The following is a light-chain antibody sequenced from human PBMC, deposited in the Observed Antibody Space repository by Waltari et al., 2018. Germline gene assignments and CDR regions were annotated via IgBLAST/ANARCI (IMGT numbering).Light chain of an antibody. J-gene: IGKJ2*01. CDR2: KGV. CDR1: QSISSL. V-gene: IGKV1-5*03. CDR3: QQYNS. Sequence: DIQMTKSPSTLSASVGVRVTITCRASQSISSLLAWYQQKPRKAPKLPIYKGVNLESWVPSRFRGSGSWTEFTLTISSLQPDDFATYYCQQYNSFGQGTKLEIK.